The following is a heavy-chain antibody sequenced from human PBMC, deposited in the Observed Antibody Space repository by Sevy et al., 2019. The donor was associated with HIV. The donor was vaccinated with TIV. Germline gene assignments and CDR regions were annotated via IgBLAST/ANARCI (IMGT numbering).Heavy chain of an antibody. D-gene: IGHD3-16*02. CDR1: GFMFKSYN. J-gene: IGHJ4*02. Sequence: GGSLRLSCAASGFMFKSYNMNWVRQAPGTGLEWLSYINSGSGAISYADSVKGRFTISRDNAKNLLFLQMDSLRADDTAVYYCVRSVSGTFRYDDYWGQGTLVTVSS. CDR2: INSGSGAI. CDR3: VRSVSGTFRYDDY. V-gene: IGHV3-48*04.